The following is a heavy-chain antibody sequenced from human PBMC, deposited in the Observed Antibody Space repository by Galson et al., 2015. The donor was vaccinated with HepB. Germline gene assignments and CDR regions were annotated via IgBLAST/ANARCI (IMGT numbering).Heavy chain of an antibody. CDR1: GFTFGDYA. J-gene: IGHJ4*02. D-gene: IGHD4-23*01. V-gene: IGHV3-49*03. Sequence: SLRLSCAASGFTFGDYAMSWFRQAPGKGLEWVGFIRSKAYGGTTEYAASVKGRFTISRDDSKSIAYLQMNSLKTEDTAVYYCTRDPGGVVTPFDYWGQGTLVTVSS. CDR2: IRSKAYGGTT. CDR3: TRDPGGVVTPFDY.